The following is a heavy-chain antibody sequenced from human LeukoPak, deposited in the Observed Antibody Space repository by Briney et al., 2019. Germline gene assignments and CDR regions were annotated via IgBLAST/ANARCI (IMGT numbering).Heavy chain of an antibody. CDR3: ARERYCSGGSCSPPDY. D-gene: IGHD2-15*01. V-gene: IGHV4-4*07. CDR1: GCXLSSYY. Sequence: SETLSLTCTVSGCXLSSYYCSWIRQPAGKGLEWLGGIYTSGSTNYNPSIQRRVTMSVDTSKNQFSLKLSSVTAADTAVYYCARERYCSGGSCSPPDYWGQGTLVTVSS. J-gene: IGHJ4*02. CDR2: IYTSGST.